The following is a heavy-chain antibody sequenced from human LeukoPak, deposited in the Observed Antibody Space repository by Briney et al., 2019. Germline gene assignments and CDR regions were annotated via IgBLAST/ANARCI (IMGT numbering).Heavy chain of an antibody. V-gene: IGHV5-51*01. D-gene: IGHD3-10*01. Sequence: GESLKISCQGSGYSFTSYWIGWVRQMPGKGLEWMGIIYPGDSDTRYSPSFQGQVTISADKSISTAYLQWSSLKASDTAMYYCASLGSGSYYPFDAFDIWGQGTMVTVSS. CDR3: ASLGSGSYYPFDAFDI. J-gene: IGHJ3*02. CDR2: IYPGDSDT. CDR1: GYSFTSYW.